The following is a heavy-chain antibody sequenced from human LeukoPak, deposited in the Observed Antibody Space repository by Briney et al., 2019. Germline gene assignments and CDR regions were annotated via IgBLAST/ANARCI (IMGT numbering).Heavy chain of an antibody. V-gene: IGHV6-1*01. CDR3: AREFRDEQQLVLFDY. J-gene: IGHJ4*02. CDR1: GDSVSSAA. D-gene: IGHD6-13*01. CDR2: TYYRSKWHN. Sequence: SQTLSLTCAISGDSVSSAAWNWIRQSPSRGLEWLGRTYYRSKWHNDYAVSVKSRITINPDTSKNQFSLQLNSVTPEDTAVYYCAREFRDEQQLVLFDYWGQGTLVTVSS.